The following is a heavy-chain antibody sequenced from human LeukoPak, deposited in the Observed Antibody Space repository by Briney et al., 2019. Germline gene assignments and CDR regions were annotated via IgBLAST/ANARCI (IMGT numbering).Heavy chain of an antibody. V-gene: IGHV3-33*01. CDR3: ARDSGYDSFDY. Sequence: GGSLRLSCAASGFTFSIYGVHWVRQAPGKGLEWVAVIWYDGSNKYYADSVKGRFTISRGNSKNTLYLQMNSLRAEDTAVYYCARDSGYDSFDYWGQGTLVTVSS. D-gene: IGHD5-12*01. CDR2: IWYDGSNK. J-gene: IGHJ4*02. CDR1: GFTFSIYG.